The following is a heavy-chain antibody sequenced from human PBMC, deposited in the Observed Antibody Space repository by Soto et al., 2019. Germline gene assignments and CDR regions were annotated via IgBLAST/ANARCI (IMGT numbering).Heavy chain of an antibody. CDR1: GFSLSDYY. Sequence: GGSLRLSCAVSGFSLSDYYISWIRQAPGEGLEWVSYISSSGTGVHYADSVKGRFTISKDNANNSLYLQMNSLRAEDTAVYYCAKNPDFWSWGMDVWGQGTTVTVSS. D-gene: IGHD3-3*01. J-gene: IGHJ6*02. V-gene: IGHV3-11*01. CDR2: ISSSGTGV. CDR3: AKNPDFWSWGMDV.